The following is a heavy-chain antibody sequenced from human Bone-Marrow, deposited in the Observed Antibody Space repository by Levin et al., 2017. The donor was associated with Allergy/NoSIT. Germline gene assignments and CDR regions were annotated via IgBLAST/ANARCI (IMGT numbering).Heavy chain of an antibody. D-gene: IGHD2-2*01. V-gene: IGHV2-5*01. J-gene: IGHJ5*02. CDR2: IYWNGDQ. CDR1: GFSFTTGGVA. Sequence: SGPTLVKPTQTLTLTCTFSGFSFTTGGVAVGWIRQPPGKAPEWLGFIYWNGDQRYRPSLKSRVTITKDTSKNQVVMTMTNMDPGDTATYFCAPRRSRSSTSTWADNWFDTWGQGALVTVSS. CDR3: APRRSRSSTSTWADNWFDT.